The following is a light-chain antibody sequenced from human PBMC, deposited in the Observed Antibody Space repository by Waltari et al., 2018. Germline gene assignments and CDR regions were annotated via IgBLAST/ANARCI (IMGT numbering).Light chain of an antibody. V-gene: IGKV2-30*01. J-gene: IGKJ1*01. CDR1: QSLVYSDGNTY. CDR2: KVS. CDR3: MQGTHWPRT. Sequence: DVVMPQSPLSLPVTLGQPASISFRSSQSLVYSDGNTYLNWFQQRPGQSPRRLIYKVSNRDSGVPDRFSGRGSGTDFTLKISRVEAEDVGVYYCMQGTHWPRTFGQGTKVEIK.